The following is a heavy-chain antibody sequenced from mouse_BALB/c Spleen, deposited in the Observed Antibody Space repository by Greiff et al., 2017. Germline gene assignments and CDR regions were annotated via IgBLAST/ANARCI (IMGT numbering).Heavy chain of an antibody. D-gene: IGHD4-1*02. CDR3: ARSTPTWYFDV. V-gene: IGHV5-17*02. CDR1: GFTFSSFG. CDR2: ISSGSSTI. J-gene: IGHJ1*01. Sequence: DVMLVESGGGLVQPGGSRKLSCAASGFTFSSFGMHWVRQAPEKGLEWVAYISSGSSTIYYADTVKGRFTISRDNPKNTLFLQMTSLRSEDTAMYYCARSTPTWYFDVWGAGTTVTVSS.